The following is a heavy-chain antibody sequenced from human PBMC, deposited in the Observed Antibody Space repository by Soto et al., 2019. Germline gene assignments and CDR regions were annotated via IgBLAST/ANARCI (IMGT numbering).Heavy chain of an antibody. Sequence: QVQLVQSGAEVKKPGSSVKVSCKASGDTFSSYAISWVRQAPGQGLEWMGGIIPIFGTANYAQKFQGRVTITADESTSTAYMELSSLRSEDTAVYYCARVTPLHWGYNWFDPWGQGTLVTVSS. V-gene: IGHV1-69*01. CDR1: GDTFSSYA. CDR2: IIPIFGTA. J-gene: IGHJ5*02. CDR3: ARVTPLHWGYNWFDP. D-gene: IGHD7-27*01.